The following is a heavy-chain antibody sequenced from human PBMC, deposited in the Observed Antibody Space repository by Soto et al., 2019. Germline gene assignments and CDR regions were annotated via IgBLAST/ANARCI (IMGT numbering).Heavy chain of an antibody. CDR1: GFILNNYA. CDR3: VKRGRNWGAFDF. V-gene: IGHV3-23*01. Sequence: VQLLESGGDLVQPGGSLRLSCVASGFILNNYAMSWVRQAPGKGLEWVSTIGGTDGDSDGVPWYEDSVKGRFTISRDSSANTLCLHMDNLRAEDSALYYCVKRGRNWGAFDFWGQGTTVVVSS. CDR2: IGGTDGDSDGVP. J-gene: IGHJ3*01. D-gene: IGHD7-27*01.